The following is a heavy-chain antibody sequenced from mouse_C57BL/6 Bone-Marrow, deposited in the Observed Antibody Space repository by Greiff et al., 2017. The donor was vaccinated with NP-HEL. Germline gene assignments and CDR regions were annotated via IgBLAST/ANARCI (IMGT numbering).Heavy chain of an antibody. CDR2: ISDGGSYT. V-gene: IGHV5-4*01. CDR1: GFTFSSYA. CDR3: ARDGGLPFDY. Sequence: EVMLVESGGGLVKPGGSLKLSCAASGFTFSSYAMSWVRQTPGKRLEWVATISDGGSYTYYPDNVKGRFTISRDNAKNNLYLQMSHLKSEDTAMYYCARDGGLPFDYWGQGTTLTVSS. J-gene: IGHJ2*01.